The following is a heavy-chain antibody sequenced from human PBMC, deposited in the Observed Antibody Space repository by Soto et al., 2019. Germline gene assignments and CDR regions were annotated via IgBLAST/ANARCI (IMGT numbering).Heavy chain of an antibody. J-gene: IGHJ5*02. Sequence: QVQLVESGGGVVQPGRSLRLSCAASGFTFSSYGMHWVRQAPGKGLEWVAVISYGGSNKYYADSVKGRFTISRDNSKNSLYLQRNSLRAEDTAVYYGAKDRSSCSGGSCYVWFDPWGRGALVAVSS. CDR3: AKDRSSCSGGSCYVWFDP. CDR1: GFTFSSYG. D-gene: IGHD2-15*01. V-gene: IGHV3-30*18. CDR2: ISYGGSNK.